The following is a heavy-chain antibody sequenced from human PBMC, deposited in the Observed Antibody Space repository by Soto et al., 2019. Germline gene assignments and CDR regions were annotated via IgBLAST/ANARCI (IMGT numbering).Heavy chain of an antibody. CDR2: IKSKTDGGTT. Sequence: GGSLRLSCAASGFTFSNAWMSWVRQAPGKGLEWVGRIKSKTDGGTTDYAAPVKGRFTISRDDSKNTLYLQMNSLKTEDTAVYYCTTETQYYDFWSGYDYYGMDVWGQGTTVTVS. V-gene: IGHV3-15*01. J-gene: IGHJ6*02. CDR3: TTETQYYDFWSGYDYYGMDV. CDR1: GFTFSNAW. D-gene: IGHD3-3*01.